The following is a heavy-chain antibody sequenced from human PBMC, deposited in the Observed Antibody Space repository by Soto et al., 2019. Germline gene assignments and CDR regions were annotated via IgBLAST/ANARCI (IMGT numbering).Heavy chain of an antibody. CDR3: ARGTAAAAAGSLPFYY. Sequence: QVQLVESGGGVVQPGRSLRLSCAASGFTFSSYGMHWVRQAPCKGLEWVAVIWYDGSNKYYADSVKGRFTISRDNSKHTLYLQRHSLRAEYTAVYYCARGTAAAAAGSLPFYYWGQGTLVTLSS. CDR2: IWYDGSNK. D-gene: IGHD6-13*01. V-gene: IGHV3-33*01. J-gene: IGHJ4*02. CDR1: GFTFSSYG.